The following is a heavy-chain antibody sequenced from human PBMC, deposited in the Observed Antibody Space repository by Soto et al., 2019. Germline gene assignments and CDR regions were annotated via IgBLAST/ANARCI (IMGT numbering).Heavy chain of an antibody. Sequence: QITLKESGTALVKPTQTLTLTCTFSGFSLSTSGVGVAWIRQPPGKALEWLALIYWDDDKRYSPSLKSRLTITKDTSKNQVVLIMMNMDPVDTATYYCAHLSRGVRGFYYYYYGMDVWGQGTTVTVSS. CDR1: GFSLSTSGVG. D-gene: IGHD3-10*01. CDR2: IYWDDDK. V-gene: IGHV2-5*02. J-gene: IGHJ6*02. CDR3: AHLSRGVRGFYYYYYGMDV.